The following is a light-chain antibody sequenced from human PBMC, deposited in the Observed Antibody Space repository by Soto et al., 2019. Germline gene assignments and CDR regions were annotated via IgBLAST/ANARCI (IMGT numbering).Light chain of an antibody. J-gene: IGLJ1*01. CDR1: MRDVGAYNL. V-gene: IGLV2-14*01. Sequence: QSVLTQPASVSGSAGQSITISCSGTMRDVGAYNLVSWYQQHPGTAPKLIIYEVRNRPSGISSRFSGSKSGNTASLTISGLQADDEAEYFCSSYTRARTYVFGSGTKVTVL. CDR3: SSYTRARTYV. CDR2: EVR.